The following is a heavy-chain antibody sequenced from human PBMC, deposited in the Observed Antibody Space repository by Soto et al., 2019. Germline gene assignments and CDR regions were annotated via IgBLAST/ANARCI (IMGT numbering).Heavy chain of an antibody. CDR3: ARGSEMIVVPD. V-gene: IGHV4-30-4*08. Sequence: QLQLQESGPGLVKPSETLSLTCTVSGGSISSSSYYWGWIRQPPGKGLEWIGYIYYSGSTYYNPSLKSRVTISVDTSKNQFSLKLSSVTAADTAVYYCARGSEMIVVPDWGQGTMVTVSS. J-gene: IGHJ3*01. CDR1: GGSISSSSYY. CDR2: IYYSGST. D-gene: IGHD3-22*01.